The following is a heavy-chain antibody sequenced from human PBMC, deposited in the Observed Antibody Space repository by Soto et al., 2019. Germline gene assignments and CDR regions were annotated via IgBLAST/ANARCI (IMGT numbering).Heavy chain of an antibody. Sequence: SETLSVTCTVSGDSITGVCFFWAWIRKPPRKGLEWLGNIGFSGDTSYYRSLTSRLTMSVVTARNQISLRLSSFAAADTALYFCAGPLGGRPSHDAFGLWAQGTMVTVSS. CDR1: GDSITGVCFF. CDR3: AGPLGGRPSHDAFGL. V-gene: IGHV4-39*01. D-gene: IGHD3-16*01. J-gene: IGHJ3*01. CDR2: IGFSGDT.